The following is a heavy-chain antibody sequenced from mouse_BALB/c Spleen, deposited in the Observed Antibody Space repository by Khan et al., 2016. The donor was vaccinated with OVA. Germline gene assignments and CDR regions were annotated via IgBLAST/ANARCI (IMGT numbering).Heavy chain of an antibody. V-gene: IGHV1-7*01. CDR2: INPSTGFL. Sequence: VQLQQSGAELAQPGASVKMSCKTSGYTFTTYWIHWVKQRPGQGLEWIGYINPSTGFLEYNQRFKDKATLTTDKSSSTAYIQLSRLTSEDSAVYYCARRGLDGIFPYWGQGTLVTVSA. CDR1: GYTFTTYW. D-gene: IGHD2-1*01. CDR3: ARRGLDGIFPY. J-gene: IGHJ3*01.